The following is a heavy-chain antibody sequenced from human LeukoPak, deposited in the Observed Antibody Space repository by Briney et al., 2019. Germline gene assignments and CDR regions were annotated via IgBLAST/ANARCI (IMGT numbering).Heavy chain of an antibody. CDR3: ARPGSGYYDSSGYDY. CDR1: GLTFSDYY. J-gene: IGHJ4*02. Sequence: GGSLRLSCAASGLTFSDYYMSWIRQAPGKRPEWVSYISSSGSTIYYADSVKGRFTISRDHAKNSLYLHMNSLRAEDTAVYYCARPGSGYYDSSGYDYWGQGTLVTVSS. CDR2: ISSSGSTI. V-gene: IGHV3-11*04. D-gene: IGHD3-22*01.